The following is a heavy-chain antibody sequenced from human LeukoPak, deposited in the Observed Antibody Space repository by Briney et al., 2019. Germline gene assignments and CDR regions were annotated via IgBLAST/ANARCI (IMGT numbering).Heavy chain of an antibody. CDR1: GFTFSSYA. V-gene: IGHV3-30-3*01. CDR2: ISYDGSNK. J-gene: IGHJ4*02. CDR3: TTDPLLWFGEFPFDY. D-gene: IGHD3-10*01. Sequence: PGRSLRLSCAASGFTFSSYAMHWVRQAPGKGLEWVAVISYDGSNKYYADSVKGRFTISRDNSKNTLYLQMNSLKTEDTAVYYCTTDPLLWFGEFPFDYWGQGTLVTVSS.